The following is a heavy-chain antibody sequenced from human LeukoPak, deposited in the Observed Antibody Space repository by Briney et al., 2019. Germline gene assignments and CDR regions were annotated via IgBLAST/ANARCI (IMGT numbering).Heavy chain of an antibody. Sequence: GGSLRLSRAASGFTFSSYAMSWVRQAPGKGLEWVSAISGSGGSTYYADSVKGRFTISRDNSKNTLYLQMNSLRAEDTAVYYCAKEHCSSTSCPIDYWGQGTLVTVSS. CDR2: ISGSGGST. D-gene: IGHD2-2*01. CDR3: AKEHCSSTSCPIDY. J-gene: IGHJ4*02. CDR1: GFTFSSYA. V-gene: IGHV3-23*01.